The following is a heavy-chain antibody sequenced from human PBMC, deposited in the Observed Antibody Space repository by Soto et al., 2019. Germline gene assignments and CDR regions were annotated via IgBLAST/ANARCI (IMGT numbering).Heavy chain of an antibody. CDR2: ISAYNGNT. J-gene: IGHJ6*03. CDR1: GYTFTSYG. Sequence: ASVKVSCKASGYTFTSYGISWVRQAPGQGLEWMGWISAYNGNTNYAQKLQGRVTMTTDTSTSTAYMELRSLRSDDTAVYYCARGAVLITMVRGVLEYMDVWGKATTVTVSS. D-gene: IGHD3-10*01. V-gene: IGHV1-18*01. CDR3: ARGAVLITMVRGVLEYMDV.